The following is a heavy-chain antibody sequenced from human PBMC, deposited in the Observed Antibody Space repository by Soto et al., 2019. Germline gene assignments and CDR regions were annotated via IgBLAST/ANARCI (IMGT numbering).Heavy chain of an antibody. J-gene: IGHJ6*02. Sequence: SETLSLTCTVSGGSISSYYWSWIRQPPGKGLEWIGYIYYSGSTNYNPSLKSRVTISVDTSKNQFSLKLSSVTAADTAVYYCARGISSSSVWGLRGMDVWGQGTTVTVSS. CDR3: ARGISSSSVWGLRGMDV. V-gene: IGHV4-59*01. CDR2: IYYSGST. D-gene: IGHD6-6*01. CDR1: GGSISSYY.